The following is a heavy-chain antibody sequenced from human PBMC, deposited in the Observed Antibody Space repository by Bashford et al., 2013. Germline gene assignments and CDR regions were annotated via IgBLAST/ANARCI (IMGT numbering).Heavy chain of an antibody. D-gene: IGHD2-15*01. V-gene: IGHV3-33*03. Sequence: VRQAPGKGLEWVAVIYFDGSKEDHADSVKGRFAISRDNSRNMLYLDMNNLRADDSALYYCVRSSSDGRNDPDVYWGQGAPVTVSS. CDR3: VRSSSDGRNDPDVY. J-gene: IGHJ4*02. CDR2: IYFDGSKE.